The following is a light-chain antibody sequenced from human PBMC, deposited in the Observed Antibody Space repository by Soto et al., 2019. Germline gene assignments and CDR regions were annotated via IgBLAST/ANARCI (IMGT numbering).Light chain of an antibody. CDR3: QQYKNWPRT. CDR2: GAS. J-gene: IGKJ1*01. Sequence: EIVMSQSPATLSVSPGERATLSCRASQSVSSNLAWYQQKPGQAPRLLIYGASTRATDMPGTFSGRGSGTEFTLTISSLQSEDFAVYYCQQYKNWPRTFGQGTKV. V-gene: IGKV3-15*01. CDR1: QSVSSN.